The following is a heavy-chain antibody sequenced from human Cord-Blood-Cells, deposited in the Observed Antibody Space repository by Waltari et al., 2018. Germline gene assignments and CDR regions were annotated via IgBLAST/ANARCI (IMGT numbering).Heavy chain of an antibody. J-gene: IGHJ4*02. Sequence: EVQLVESGGGLVKPGGSLRLSCAASGFTFSSYWMSWVREAPGKGMEWVATIKQESSDKYYVDSVKGRFTISRDNAKNSLYLEMNRLSAEDTAVYYFAIESRIAAAGDYCGQGTLVTVSS. CDR2: IKQESSDK. CDR3: AIESRIAAAGDY. CDR1: GFTFSSYW. V-gene: IGHV3-7*01. D-gene: IGHD6-13*01.